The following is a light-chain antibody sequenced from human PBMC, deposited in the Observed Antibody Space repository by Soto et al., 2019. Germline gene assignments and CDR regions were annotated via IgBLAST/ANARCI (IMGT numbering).Light chain of an antibody. Sequence: QSALTQPASVSGSPGQSITISCTGTSSDVGTYKPVSWYQQYPGKAPKVIIYDDTKRPSGVSSRFSGSKSGNTASLTISGLQAEDEADYYCFSFAGSSTTFGGGTKLTVL. CDR1: SSDVGTYKP. CDR3: FSFAGSSTT. CDR2: DDT. J-gene: IGLJ3*02. V-gene: IGLV2-23*01.